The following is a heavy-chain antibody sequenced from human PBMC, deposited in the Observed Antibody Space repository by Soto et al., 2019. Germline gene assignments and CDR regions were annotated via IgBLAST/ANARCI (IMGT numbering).Heavy chain of an antibody. V-gene: IGHV4-39*01. CDR2: IYYSGST. CDR3: ASISNYYGSGSPRYYFDY. D-gene: IGHD3-10*01. CDR1: GGSISSSSYY. J-gene: IGHJ4*02. Sequence: SSETLSLTCTVSGGSISSSSYYWGWIRQPPGKGLEWIGSIYYSGSTYYKPSLKSRVTISVDTSKNQFSLKLSSVIAADTAVYYCASISNYYGSGSPRYYFDYWGQGTLVTVSS.